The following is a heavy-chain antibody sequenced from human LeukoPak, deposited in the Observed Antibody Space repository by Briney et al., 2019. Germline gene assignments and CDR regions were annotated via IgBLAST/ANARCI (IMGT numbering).Heavy chain of an antibody. D-gene: IGHD3-22*01. CDR2: INHSGST. V-gene: IGHV4-34*01. J-gene: IGHJ4*02. CDR3: ASADYYDSSGYLFDY. CDR1: GGSFSGYY. Sequence: SETLSLTCAVYGGSFSGYYWSWIRQPPGKGLEWIGEINHSGSTNYNPSLKSRVTISVDTSKNQFSLNLSSVTAADTAVYYCASADYYDSSGYLFDYWGQGTLVTVSS.